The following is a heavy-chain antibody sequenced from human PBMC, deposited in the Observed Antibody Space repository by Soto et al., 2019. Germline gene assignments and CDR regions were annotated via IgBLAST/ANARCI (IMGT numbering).Heavy chain of an antibody. CDR2: MYYNGAT. Sequence: QLQLQESGPGLVKPSETLSLACTVSGGSISSNSYYWDWIRQPPGKGLEWIGSMYYNGATYHNPSPHSRVTISVDTSKNQFSLHLSSVTAADTAVYYCARHAAYDSVWGKSDGSDYWGQGTLVTVSS. CDR1: GGSISSNSYY. D-gene: IGHD3-16*01. V-gene: IGHV4-39*01. J-gene: IGHJ4*02. CDR3: ARHAAYDSVWGKSDGSDY.